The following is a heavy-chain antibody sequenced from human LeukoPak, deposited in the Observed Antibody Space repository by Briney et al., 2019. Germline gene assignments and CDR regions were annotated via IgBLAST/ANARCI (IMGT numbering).Heavy chain of an antibody. CDR2: VSWNGGSI. V-gene: IGHV3-9*01. D-gene: IGHD6-13*01. Sequence: PGGSLRLSCAVSGLTFDAYAMHWVRQAPGKGLEWVSGVSWNGGSIGYAVSVKGRFTISRDNAKNSLHLQMNSLRSEDTAFYYCAKDKTSGISGPFDFWGQGVLVTVSS. CDR1: GLTFDAYA. J-gene: IGHJ5*01. CDR3: AKDKTSGISGPFDF.